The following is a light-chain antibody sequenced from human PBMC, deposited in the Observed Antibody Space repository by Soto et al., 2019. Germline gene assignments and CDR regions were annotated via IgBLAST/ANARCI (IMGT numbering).Light chain of an antibody. CDR2: NAS. Sequence: DIQLTQCTSSLSPSVGDRVTITCRVSQGIRGYLNWLRHKPRRVPNLLIYNASNLQSGVSSRFSGSGSGADFTLSVSSLQPEDVAPYYGQRTYNAPFTFGPGTKVDIK. J-gene: IGKJ3*01. V-gene: IGKV1-27*01. CDR3: QRTYNAPFT. CDR1: QGIRGY.